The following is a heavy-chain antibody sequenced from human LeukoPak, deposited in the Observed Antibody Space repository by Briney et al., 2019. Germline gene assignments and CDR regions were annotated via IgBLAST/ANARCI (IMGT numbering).Heavy chain of an antibody. CDR3: ARTSTWGYYYYGMDV. D-gene: IGHD1-26*01. CDR2: INHSGST. J-gene: IGHJ6*02. Sequence: SETLSLTCAVYGGSFSGYYWSWIRQPPGKGLEWIGEINHSGSTNYNPSLKSRVTISVDTSKNQFSLKLSSVTAADTAVYYRARTSTWGYYYYGMDVWGQGTTVTVSS. CDR1: GGSFSGYY. V-gene: IGHV4-34*01.